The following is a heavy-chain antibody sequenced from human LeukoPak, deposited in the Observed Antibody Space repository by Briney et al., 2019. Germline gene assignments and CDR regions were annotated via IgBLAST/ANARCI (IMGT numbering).Heavy chain of an antibody. J-gene: IGHJ4*02. CDR1: GFTFSDYY. D-gene: IGHD3-22*01. Sequence: GSLRLSCAASGFTFSDYYMSWIRQAPGQGLEWVSYISTSVTIIYYADSVKGLFTISSDNAKNSLYLQMNSLRAEDTAVYYCARDFHYYDSSGLPGYWGQGTLVTVSS. CDR2: ISTSVTII. V-gene: IGHV3-11*04. CDR3: ARDFHYYDSSGLPGY.